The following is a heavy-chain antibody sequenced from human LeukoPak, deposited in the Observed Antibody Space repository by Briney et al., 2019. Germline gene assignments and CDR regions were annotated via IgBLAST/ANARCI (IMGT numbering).Heavy chain of an antibody. Sequence: TVRSLRPSCAASGFTSTAYDIHGVPQAPGKGLGCVSSVSNNSGRTYYAHSVKGRFTISIDNFENTLFLQMGSLRAEDMAVYYCAAEMTTLTGGFDYWGQRTLVIVP. CDR1: GFTSTAYD. CDR2: VSNNSGRT. J-gene: IGHJ4*02. V-gene: IGHV3-64*01. D-gene: IGHD5-24*01. CDR3: AAEMTTLTGGFDY.